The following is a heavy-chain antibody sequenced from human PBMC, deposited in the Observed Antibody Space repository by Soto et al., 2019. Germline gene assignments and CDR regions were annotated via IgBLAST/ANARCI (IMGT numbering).Heavy chain of an antibody. CDR3: ARGNYDFWSGYFGAYYYYMDV. Sequence: SETLSLTCAVYGGSFSGYYWSWIRQPPGKGLEWIGEINHSGSTNYNPSLKSRVTISVDTSKNQFSLKLSSVTAADTAVYYCARGNYDFWSGYFGAYYYYMDVWGKGTTVTVSS. CDR2: INHSGST. CDR1: GGSFSGYY. D-gene: IGHD3-3*01. J-gene: IGHJ6*03. V-gene: IGHV4-34*01.